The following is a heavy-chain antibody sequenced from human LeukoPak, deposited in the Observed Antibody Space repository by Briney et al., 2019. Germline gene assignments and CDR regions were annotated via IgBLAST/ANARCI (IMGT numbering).Heavy chain of an antibody. CDR1: VCTFISYA. V-gene: IGHV1-69*01. D-gene: IGHD2-2*01. CDR3: AIAGVVPAAYNWFDP. CDR2: IIPIFGTA. Sequence: GSSVTVSFKSSVCTFISYAISWVRQAPGQELEWMGGIIPIFGTANYAHKFQGRVTITADESTSTAYMELSSLGSEDTAVYFCAIAGVVPAAYNWFDPWGQGTLVTVSS. J-gene: IGHJ5*02.